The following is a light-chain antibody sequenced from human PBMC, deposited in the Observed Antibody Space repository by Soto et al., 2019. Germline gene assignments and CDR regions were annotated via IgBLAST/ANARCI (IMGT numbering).Light chain of an antibody. Sequence: EIVMTQSPATLSVSPGDRATLSCRASQSVSSNLAWYQQKPGQAPRLLIYGASTRATGIPAGFSGSGSGTDFTLTISSLQSEDFAVYYCQQYNDWPPYTFGQGTNLEIK. J-gene: IGKJ2*01. V-gene: IGKV3-15*01. CDR2: GAS. CDR1: QSVSSN. CDR3: QQYNDWPPYT.